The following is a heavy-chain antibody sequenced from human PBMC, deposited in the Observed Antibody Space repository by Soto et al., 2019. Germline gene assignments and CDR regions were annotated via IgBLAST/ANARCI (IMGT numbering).Heavy chain of an antibody. CDR1: GFTFSSYA. Sequence: GGSLRLSCAASGFTFSSYAMSWVRQAPGKGLEWVSAISGSGGSTYYADSVKGRFTISRDNSKNTLYLQMNSLRAEDTAVYYCARGDRVPAAIVIGFDYWGQGTLVTVSS. D-gene: IGHD2-2*01. V-gene: IGHV3-23*01. J-gene: IGHJ4*02. CDR3: ARGDRVPAAIVIGFDY. CDR2: ISGSGGST.